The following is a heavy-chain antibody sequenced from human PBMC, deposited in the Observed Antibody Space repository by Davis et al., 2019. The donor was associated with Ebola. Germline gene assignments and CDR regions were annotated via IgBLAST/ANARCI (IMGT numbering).Heavy chain of an antibody. CDR3: ALHCSSTSCSSFDY. V-gene: IGHV4-34*01. D-gene: IGHD2-2*01. Sequence: SETLSLTCAVYGGSFSGYYWSWIRQPPGKGLEWIGEINHSGSTNYNPSLKGRVTVSVGTSKNQFSLKLSSVTAADTAVYYCALHCSSTSCSSFDYWGQGTLVTVSS. CDR1: GGSFSGYY. CDR2: INHSGST. J-gene: IGHJ4*02.